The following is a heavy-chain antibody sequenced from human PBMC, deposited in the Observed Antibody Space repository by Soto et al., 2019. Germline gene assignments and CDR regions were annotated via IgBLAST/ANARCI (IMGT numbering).Heavy chain of an antibody. CDR2: INHSGSA. Sequence: PSETLSLTCDVYGGSFSGYIWTWIRQTPGKGLQWIGQINHSGSANYNPSLKSRVTISIDRSKNQFSLELSSVTAADTAVYYCARDTVITLYYYYGMDVWGQGTTVTVSS. V-gene: IGHV4-34*01. CDR3: ARDTVITLYYYYGMDV. J-gene: IGHJ6*02. D-gene: IGHD4-17*01. CDR1: GGSFSGYI.